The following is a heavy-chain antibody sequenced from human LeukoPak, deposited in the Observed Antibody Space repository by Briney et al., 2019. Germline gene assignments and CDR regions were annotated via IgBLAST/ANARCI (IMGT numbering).Heavy chain of an antibody. D-gene: IGHD3-10*01. J-gene: IGHJ4*02. CDR2: ISGSGGST. CDR1: GFTFSDYY. CDR3: ASRLLWFGELGY. V-gene: IGHV3-23*01. Sequence: GGSLRLSCAASGFTFSDYYMSWIRQAPGKGLEWVSAISGSGGSTYYADSVKGRFTISRDNSKNTLYLQMNSLRAEDTAVYYCASRLLWFGELGYWGQGTLVTVSS.